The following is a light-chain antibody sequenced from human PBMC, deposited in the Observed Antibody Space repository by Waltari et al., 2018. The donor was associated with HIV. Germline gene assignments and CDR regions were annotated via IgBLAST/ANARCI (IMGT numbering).Light chain of an antibody. Sequence: SYVLTQPPSVSVAPGQTARTTCGGNNIGSKSVHWYQQKPGQAPVLVVYDDGDRPSGIPERFSGSNSGNTATLTISRVEAGDEADYYCQVWDSSSDHRVFGGGTKLTVL. CDR3: QVWDSSSDHRV. V-gene: IGLV3-21*02. J-gene: IGLJ3*02. CDR2: DDG. CDR1: NIGSKS.